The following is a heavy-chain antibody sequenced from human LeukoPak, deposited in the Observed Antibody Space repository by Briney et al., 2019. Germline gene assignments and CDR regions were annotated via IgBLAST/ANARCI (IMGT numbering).Heavy chain of an antibody. CDR3: AKDPTSVGGRHDWLLDS. V-gene: IGHV3-23*01. J-gene: IGHJ5*02. CDR2: IGFGDDSA. CDR1: GFTFNSYA. Sequence: GGSLRLSCAASGFTFNSYAMSWVRQAPGKGLEWVPTIGFGDDSAYYADSVKGRFTISRDNSKNTLYLQMNYLRAEDTAVYYCAKDPTSVGGRHDWLLDSWGQGTLVTVSS. D-gene: IGHD3-9*01.